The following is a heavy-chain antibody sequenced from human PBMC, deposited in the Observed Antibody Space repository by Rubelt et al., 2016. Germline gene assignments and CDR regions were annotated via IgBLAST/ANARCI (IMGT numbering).Heavy chain of an antibody. CDR1: GGSLSNANW. V-gene: IGHV4-4*02. J-gene: IGHJ5*02. CDR3: ARGGTGWIDP. D-gene: IGHD1/OR15-1a*01. CDR2: IYHSGSP. Sequence: QVQLQESGPGLVKPSGTLSLPCAVSGGSLSNANWWRWVRPPPGKGLEWVGEIYHSGSPHYNPSLESRVTILVDKSKNQFSLNLNSGTAADTAVYYCARGGTGWIDPWGQGTLVTVSS.